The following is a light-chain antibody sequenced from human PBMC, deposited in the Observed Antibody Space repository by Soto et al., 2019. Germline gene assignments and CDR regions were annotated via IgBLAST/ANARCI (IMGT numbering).Light chain of an antibody. CDR2: DTS. J-gene: IGKJ5*01. V-gene: IGKV3-11*01. Sequence: EIVLTQSPSTLALSAGARATLSCRASRHLSGYLAWYQHKPGQGPRLLFYDTSKRATDIPARFSGSGSGTDFTLTISSLEPEDFGVYYCQQRSDWPVTFGQGRGLAI. CDR1: RHLSGY. CDR3: QQRSDWPVT.